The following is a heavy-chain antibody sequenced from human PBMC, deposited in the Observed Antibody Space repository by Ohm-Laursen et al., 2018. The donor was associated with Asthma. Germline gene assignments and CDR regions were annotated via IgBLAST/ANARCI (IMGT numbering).Heavy chain of an antibody. V-gene: IGHV3-30*04. D-gene: IGHD6-13*01. J-gene: IGHJ4*02. CDR1: GFTFSSYA. Sequence: FLRLSCAASGFTFSSYAMHWVRQAPGKGLEWVSLISYDGRNDYYADSVKGRFTISRDNSKNTLYLQMNSLRAEDTAIYYCAKDVLGFVAAAQDWGQGTLVTVSS. CDR2: ISYDGRND. CDR3: AKDVLGFVAAAQD.